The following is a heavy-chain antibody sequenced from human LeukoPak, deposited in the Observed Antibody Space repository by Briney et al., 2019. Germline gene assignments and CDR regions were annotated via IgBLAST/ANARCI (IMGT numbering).Heavy chain of an antibody. CDR1: GGSFSGYY. CDR2: INHSGST. J-gene: IGHJ4*02. D-gene: IGHD3-16*02. V-gene: IGHV4-34*01. Sequence: PSETLSLTCAVYGGSFSGYYWSWIRQPPGKGLEWIGEINHSGSTNYNPSLKSRVTISVDTSKNQFSLKLSPVTAADTAVYYCARRWYYDYVWGSYRLDYWGQGTLVTVSS. CDR3: ARRWYYDYVWGSYRLDY.